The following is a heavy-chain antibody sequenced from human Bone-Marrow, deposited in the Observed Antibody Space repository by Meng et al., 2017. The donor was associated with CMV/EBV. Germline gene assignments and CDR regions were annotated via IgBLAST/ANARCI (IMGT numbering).Heavy chain of an antibody. CDR2: FNSDGNTT. D-gene: IGHD2-2*01. CDR3: ARNKYLYYYYGMDV. V-gene: IGHV3-74*01. Sequence: GESRNISCAASGFTFSSYWIYWVRQAPGKGLVWVARFNSDGNTTNDADSVKGRFTMSRDNAKNTLHLQMNSMRAEDTAVYYCARNKYLYYYYGMDVWGQGTTVIVSS. J-gene: IGHJ6*02. CDR1: GFTFSSYW.